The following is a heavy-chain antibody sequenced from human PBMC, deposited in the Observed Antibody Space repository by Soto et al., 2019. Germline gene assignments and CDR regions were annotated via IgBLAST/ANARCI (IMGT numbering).Heavy chain of an antibody. D-gene: IGHD6-13*01. Sequence: TLSLTCAVYGGSFSGYYWSWIRQPPGKGLEWIGEINHSGSTNYNPSLKSRVTISVDTSKNQFSLKLSSVTAADTAVYYCASWTRWIAAAGTGLGLVYWGQGTLVTVSS. CDR3: ASWTRWIAAAGTGLGLVY. V-gene: IGHV4-34*01. J-gene: IGHJ4*02. CDR2: INHSGST. CDR1: GGSFSGYY.